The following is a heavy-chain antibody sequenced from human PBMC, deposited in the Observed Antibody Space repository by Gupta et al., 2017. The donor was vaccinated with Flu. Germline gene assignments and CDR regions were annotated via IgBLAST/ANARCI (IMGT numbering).Heavy chain of an antibody. CDR2: INSDSVYI. CDR1: GFSFSDST. CDR3: ARDYDSTSYYGLDV. D-gene: IGHD3-22*01. V-gene: IGHV3-21*02. J-gene: IGHJ6*02. Sequence: VQLVESGGGLVEPGGSLRLSCAASGFSFSDSTMRWVRQAPGKGLEWVSSINSDSVYIYYADSVRGRFTISRDNAEDSLFLQMKSLGAEDTAIYYCARDYDSTSYYGLDVWGQGTAVTVSS.